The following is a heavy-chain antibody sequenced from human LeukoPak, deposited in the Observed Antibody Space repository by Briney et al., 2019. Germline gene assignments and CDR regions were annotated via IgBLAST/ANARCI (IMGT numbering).Heavy chain of an antibody. CDR2: IYPGDSDT. V-gene: IGHV5-51*01. Sequence: GESLKISCKGSGYSFTNYWIGWVRQMPGKGLEWMGIIYPGDSDTRYSPSFQGQVTISADKSISTAYLQWNSLKASDTAMYYCARQRELLRGYFDYWGQGTLVTVSS. D-gene: IGHD1-26*01. J-gene: IGHJ4*02. CDR3: ARQRELLRGYFDY. CDR1: GYSFTNYW.